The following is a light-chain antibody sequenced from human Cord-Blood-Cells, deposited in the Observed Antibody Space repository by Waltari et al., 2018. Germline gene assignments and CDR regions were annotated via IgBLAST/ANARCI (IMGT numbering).Light chain of an antibody. CDR3: CSYAGSSTLV. CDR1: SSDVGSYHL. V-gene: IGLV2-23*01. Sequence: QSALTPPASVSGSPGQSITTSCTRTSSDVGSYHLVSWYQQHPGKAPKLMIYEGSKRPSGVSNRFSGSKSGNTASLTISGLQAEDEADYYCCSYAGSSTLVFGGGTKLTVL. CDR2: EGS. J-gene: IGLJ3*02.